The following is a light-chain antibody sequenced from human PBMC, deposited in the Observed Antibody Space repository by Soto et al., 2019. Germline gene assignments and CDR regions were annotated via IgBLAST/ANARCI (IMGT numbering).Light chain of an antibody. CDR2: LTS. CDR1: QSVSSSY. J-gene: IGKJ1*01. Sequence: EIVLTQSPCNRSLSPGERATLSCRASQSVSSSYLAWYQQKPGQAPRLLIYLTSNRAAGIPARFSGSGSGTDFTHTISDVQPEDFAIYYCHQRQSWPRTFGQGTKVDIK. V-gene: IGKV3D-20*02. CDR3: HQRQSWPRT.